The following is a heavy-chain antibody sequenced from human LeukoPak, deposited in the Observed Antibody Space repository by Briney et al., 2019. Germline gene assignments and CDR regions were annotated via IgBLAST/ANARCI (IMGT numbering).Heavy chain of an antibody. D-gene: IGHD6-13*01. V-gene: IGHV3-64D*06. CDR1: GFTFSSYV. J-gene: IGHJ4*02. Sequence: GGSLRLSCSASGFTFSSYVMHWVGQARGKGLEYVSAISSNGGSTYYADSVKGRFTISRDNSKNTLYLQMSSLRAEDTAVYYCVKSYSSSWPAFDYWGQGTLATVSS. CDR3: VKSYSSSWPAFDY. CDR2: ISSNGGST.